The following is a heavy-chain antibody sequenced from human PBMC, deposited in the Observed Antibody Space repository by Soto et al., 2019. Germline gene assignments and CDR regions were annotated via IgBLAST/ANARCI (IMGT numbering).Heavy chain of an antibody. J-gene: IGHJ4*02. CDR3: ARGQSSDWDHAVN. V-gene: IGHV3-53*01. D-gene: IGHD2-21*01. CDR1: GFSVSSDY. CDR2: VYAGGFT. Sequence: EVQLVESGGGLIQPGGSLRLTCAASGFSVSSDYMSWVRQAPGKGLEWVSVVYAGGFTYYTDSVKGRFTISRDNSKNTSYLQMSSLRVEDTAVYYCARGQSSDWDHAVNWGQGTLVTVSS.